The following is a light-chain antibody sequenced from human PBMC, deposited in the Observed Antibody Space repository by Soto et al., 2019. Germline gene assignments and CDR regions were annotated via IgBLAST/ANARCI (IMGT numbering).Light chain of an antibody. CDR3: QQYGSSVT. CDR2: GAS. J-gene: IGKJ5*01. V-gene: IGKV3-15*01. CDR1: QTVGNN. Sequence: EIVMTQSPATLSVSPGERATLSCRASQTVGNNLAWYQHRPGQAPRLLIYGASTRATGIPARFSGSGSGTDFTLTISSLEPEDFAVYSCQQYGSSVTFGQGTRPEI.